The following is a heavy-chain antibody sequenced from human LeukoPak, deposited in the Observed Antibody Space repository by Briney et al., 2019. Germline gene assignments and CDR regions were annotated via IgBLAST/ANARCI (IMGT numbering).Heavy chain of an antibody. CDR2: IYYSGST. CDR1: GGSVSSGSYY. Sequence: SETLSLTCTVSGGSVSSGSYYWSWIRQPPGKGLEWIGYIYYSGSTNYNPSLKSRVTMSLDTSRDQFSLKLSSVTAADTAVYYCARGRVGGNFWGQGTLVTVSS. D-gene: IGHD1-26*01. CDR3: ARGRVGGNF. V-gene: IGHV4-61*01. J-gene: IGHJ4*02.